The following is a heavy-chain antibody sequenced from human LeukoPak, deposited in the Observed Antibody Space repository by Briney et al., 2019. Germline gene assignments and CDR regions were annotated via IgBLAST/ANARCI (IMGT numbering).Heavy chain of an antibody. V-gene: IGHV4-59*01. Sequence: SETLSLTCTVSGGSISSYYWSWIRQPPGKGLEWIGYIYYSGSTNYNPSLKSRITISIDTSKNQFSLKLSSVTAADTAVYYCARGYNAYYFDYWGHGTLVTVSS. J-gene: IGHJ4*01. CDR1: GGSISSYY. CDR2: IYYSGST. CDR3: ARGYNAYYFDY. D-gene: IGHD5-18*01.